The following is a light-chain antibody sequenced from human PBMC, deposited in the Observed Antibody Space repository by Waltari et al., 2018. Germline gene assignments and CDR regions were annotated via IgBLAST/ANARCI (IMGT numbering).Light chain of an antibody. Sequence: DIQMSQSPSTLSASVGTRVTITCRASQSISNWLAWYQKKPGKGHKLLIYKASTLESGVPSRFSGSGSGTEFTLTISSLQPDDFATYYCQQYNSYSLLTFGGGTKVEIK. CDR1: QSISNW. CDR3: QQYNSYSLLT. J-gene: IGKJ4*01. V-gene: IGKV1-5*03. CDR2: KAS.